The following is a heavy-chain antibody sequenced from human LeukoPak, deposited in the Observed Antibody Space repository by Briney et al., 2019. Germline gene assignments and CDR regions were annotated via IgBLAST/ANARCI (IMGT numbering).Heavy chain of an antibody. CDR2: ISAYNGNT. CDR3: ARFRIAVAGPWFDP. D-gene: IGHD6-19*01. CDR1: GYTFTSYG. J-gene: IGHJ5*02. V-gene: IGHV1-18*01. Sequence: ASVKVSCKASGYTFTSYGISWVRQAPGQGLEWMGWISAYNGNTNYAQMLQGRVTMTTDTSTSTAYMELRSLRSDDTAVYYCARFRIAVAGPWFDPWGQGTLVTVSS.